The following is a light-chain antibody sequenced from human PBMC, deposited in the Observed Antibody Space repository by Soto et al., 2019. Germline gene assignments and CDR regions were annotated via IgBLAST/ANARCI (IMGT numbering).Light chain of an antibody. CDR2: EVS. CDR1: SSDVGGYNY. Sequence: QSVLTQPASVSGSPGQSITISCTGSSSDVGGYNYVSWYQHHPGKAPKLMIYEVSNRPSWVSNRFSGSKSGNTASLTISGLQAEDEADYYCNSYTSSSTYVFGTGTKVTVL. V-gene: IGLV2-14*01. CDR3: NSYTSSSTYV. J-gene: IGLJ1*01.